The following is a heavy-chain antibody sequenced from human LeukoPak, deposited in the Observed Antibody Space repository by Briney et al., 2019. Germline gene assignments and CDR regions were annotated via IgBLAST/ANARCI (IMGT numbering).Heavy chain of an antibody. CDR2: IRYDGSNK. D-gene: IGHD6-19*01. Sequence: PGGSLRLSCAASGFTFSSYAMSWVRQAPGKGLEWVAFIRYDGSNKYYADSVKGRFTISRDNSKNTLYLQMNSLRAEDTALYYCAKDKGFDLWLAHDAFDYWGQGTLVTVSS. CDR1: GFTFSSYA. J-gene: IGHJ4*02. CDR3: AKDKGFDLWLAHDAFDY. V-gene: IGHV3-30*02.